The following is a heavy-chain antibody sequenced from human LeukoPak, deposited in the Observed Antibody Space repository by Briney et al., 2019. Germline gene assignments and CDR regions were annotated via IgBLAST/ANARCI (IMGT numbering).Heavy chain of an antibody. V-gene: IGHV4-31*03. CDR3: ARGTGGYSYGYYFDY. CDR2: IYYSGST. D-gene: IGHD5-18*01. Sequence: PSETLSLTCTVSGGSISSGGYYWCWIRQHPGKGLEWIGYIYYSGSTYYNPSLKSRVTISVDTSKNQFSLKLSSVTAADTAVYYCARGTGGYSYGYYFDYWGQGTLVTVSS. CDR1: GGSISSGGYY. J-gene: IGHJ4*02.